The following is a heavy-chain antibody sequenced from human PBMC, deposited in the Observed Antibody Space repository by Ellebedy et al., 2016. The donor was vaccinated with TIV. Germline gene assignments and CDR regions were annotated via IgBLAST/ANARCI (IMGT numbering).Heavy chain of an antibody. CDR1: GKSLTEVS. CDR3: ATVGPYSSGYLFDF. D-gene: IGHD3-22*01. CDR2: FDHADDRT. V-gene: IGHV1-24*01. Sequence: AASVKVSCKASGKSLTEVSIHWVRQAPGKGLEWMGCFDHADDRTDYAHNFEGRITVTVDTSTDTDYMELNSLRSEDTAMYYSATVGPYSSGYLFDFWGQGALVTISS. J-gene: IGHJ4*02.